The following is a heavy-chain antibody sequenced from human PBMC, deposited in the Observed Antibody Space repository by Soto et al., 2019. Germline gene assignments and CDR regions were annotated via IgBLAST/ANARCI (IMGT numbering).Heavy chain of an antibody. CDR3: AATLSGYSSSWRGWGNFDY. D-gene: IGHD6-13*01. CDR2: INHSGST. V-gene: IGHV4-34*01. J-gene: IGHJ4*02. CDR1: GGSFSGYY. Sequence: SETLSLTCAVYGGSFSGYYWSWIRQPPGKGLEWIGEINHSGSTNYNPSLKSRVTISVDTSKNQFSLKLSSVTAADTAVYYCAATLSGYSSSWRGWGNFDYWGQGTLVTVSS.